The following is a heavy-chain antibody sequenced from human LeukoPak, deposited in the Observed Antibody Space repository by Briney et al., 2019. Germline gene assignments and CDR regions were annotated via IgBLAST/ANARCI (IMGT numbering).Heavy chain of an antibody. V-gene: IGHV3-21*05. Sequence: GGSLRLSCAASGFAFSSNSMNWVRQAPGKGLGWISYISSSSRSIYYADSVKGRFTVSRDNAKNSLYLQMNSLRAEDTAVYYCARSITMIVDWFDPWGQGTLVTVSS. CDR3: ARSITMIVDWFDP. J-gene: IGHJ5*02. CDR2: ISSSSRSI. CDR1: GFAFSSNS. D-gene: IGHD3-22*01.